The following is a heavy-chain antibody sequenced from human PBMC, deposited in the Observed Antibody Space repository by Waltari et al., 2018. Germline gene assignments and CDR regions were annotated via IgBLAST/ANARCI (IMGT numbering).Heavy chain of an antibody. J-gene: IGHJ6*02. CDR1: GGSISSGGYY. D-gene: IGHD3-22*01. CDR3: ARGDNDSGSPYGMDV. CDR2: IYYSGST. V-gene: IGHV4-31*01. Sequence: QVQLQESGPGLVKPSQTLSLTCTVSGGSISSGGYYWNWIRQHPGKGLEWIGYIYYSGSTYYNPSLKSLVTISVDTSKNQFSLKLSSVTAADTAVYYCARGDNDSGSPYGMDVWGQGTTVTVSS.